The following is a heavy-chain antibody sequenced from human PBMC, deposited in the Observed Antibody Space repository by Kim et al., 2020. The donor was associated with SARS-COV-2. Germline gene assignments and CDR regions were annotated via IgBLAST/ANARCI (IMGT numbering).Heavy chain of an antibody. D-gene: IGHD6-19*01. CDR2: INHSGST. CDR3: ARVRSSGWYYDY. J-gene: IGHJ4*02. V-gene: IGHV4-34*01. CDR1: GGSFSGYY. Sequence: SETLSLTCAVYGGSFSGYYWSWIRQPPGKGLEWIGEINHSGSTNYNPSLKSRVTISVDTSKNQFSLKLSSVTAADTAVYYCARVRSSGWYYDYWGQGTLVTVSS.